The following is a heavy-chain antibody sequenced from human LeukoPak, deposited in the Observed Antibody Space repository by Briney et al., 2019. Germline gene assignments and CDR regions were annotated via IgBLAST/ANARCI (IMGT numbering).Heavy chain of an antibody. D-gene: IGHD3-22*01. CDR2: IYYSGST. Sequence: SETLSLTCTVSGCSISSYYWSWIRQPPGKGLEWIGYIYYSGSTNYNPSLKSRVTISVDTSKNQFYLKLSSVTAADTAVYYCARVRVYYDSSGYPPYYFDYWGQGTLVTVSS. CDR3: ARVRVYYDSSGYPPYYFDY. CDR1: GCSISSYY. V-gene: IGHV4-59*01. J-gene: IGHJ4*02.